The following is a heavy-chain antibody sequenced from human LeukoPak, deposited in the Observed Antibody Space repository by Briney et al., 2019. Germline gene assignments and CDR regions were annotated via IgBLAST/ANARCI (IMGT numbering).Heavy chain of an antibody. D-gene: IGHD2-2*01. V-gene: IGHV4-39*07. CDR1: GGSVTTSSFY. J-gene: IGHJ3*02. CDR3: AKSGPAAGRPDAFDI. Sequence: PSETLSLTCTLSGGSVTTSSFYWAWIRQAPGKGLECIGTIYYSGITYYHSSLKSRVTISVDTSKNQFSLKLNSVTAAGTAVYFCAKSGPAAGRPDAFDIWGQGTMVTVSS. CDR2: IYYSGIT.